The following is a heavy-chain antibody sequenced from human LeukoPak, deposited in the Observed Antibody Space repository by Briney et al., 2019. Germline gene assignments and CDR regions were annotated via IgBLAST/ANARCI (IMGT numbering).Heavy chain of an antibody. Sequence: ASVKVSCTASGYTFTGYYMHWVRQAPGQGLEWMGWINPNSGGTNYAQKFQGWVTMTRDTSISTAYMELSRLRSDDTAVYYCARAYSSGSLDDWGQGTLVTVSS. CDR1: GYTFTGYY. D-gene: IGHD6-19*01. CDR3: ARAYSSGSLDD. CDR2: INPNSGGT. V-gene: IGHV1-2*04. J-gene: IGHJ4*02.